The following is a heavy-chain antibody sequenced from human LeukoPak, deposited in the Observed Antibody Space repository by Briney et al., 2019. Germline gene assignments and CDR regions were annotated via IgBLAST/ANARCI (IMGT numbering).Heavy chain of an antibody. V-gene: IGHV4-39*07. Sequence: SETLSLTCTVSGGSISSSSYYWGWIRQPPGKGLEWIGSIYYSGSTYYNPSLKSRVTISVDTSKNQFSLKLSSVTAADTAVYYCARDLSSGWYTYYFDYWGQGTLVTVSS. D-gene: IGHD6-19*01. CDR1: GGSISSSSYY. CDR2: IYYSGST. CDR3: ARDLSSGWYTYYFDY. J-gene: IGHJ4*02.